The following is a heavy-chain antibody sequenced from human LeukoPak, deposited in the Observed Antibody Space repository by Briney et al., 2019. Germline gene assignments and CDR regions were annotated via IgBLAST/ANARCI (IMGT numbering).Heavy chain of an antibody. D-gene: IGHD3-22*01. CDR2: ISAYNGDT. V-gene: IGHV1-18*01. J-gene: IGHJ1*01. Sequence: ASVKVSCKASGYTFTSYGISWVRQAPGQGLEWKGWISAYNGDTNYSQKFQGRITMTPDTSTSTAYMELRSLRSDDTAVYYCARDSSHYYDSSGQRRYFQYWGQGTLVTVSS. CDR1: GYTFTSYG. CDR3: ARDSSHYYDSSGQRRYFQY.